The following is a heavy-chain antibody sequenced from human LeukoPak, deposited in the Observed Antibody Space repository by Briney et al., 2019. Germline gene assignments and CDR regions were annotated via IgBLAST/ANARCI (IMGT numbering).Heavy chain of an antibody. CDR1: GFTFSSYG. V-gene: IGHV3-33*01. Sequence: GGSLRLSCAAPGFTFSSYGMHWVRQAPGKGLEWVAVIWYDGSNKYYADSVKGRFTISRDNSKNTLYLQMNSLRAEDTAVYYCARESQGSDYRFDYWGQGTLVTVSS. CDR2: IWYDGSNK. CDR3: ARESQGSDYRFDY. J-gene: IGHJ4*02. D-gene: IGHD1-26*01.